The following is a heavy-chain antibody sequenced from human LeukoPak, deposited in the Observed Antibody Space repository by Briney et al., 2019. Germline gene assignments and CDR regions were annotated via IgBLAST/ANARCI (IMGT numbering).Heavy chain of an antibody. Sequence: SETLSLTCTVSGGSISSYYWSWIRQPPGKGLEWIGYIYYSGSTNYNPSLKSRVTISVDTSKNQFSLKLSSVTAADTAVYYCARVRYSSSPNFDYWGQGTLVTVSS. CDR1: GGSISSYY. V-gene: IGHV4-59*01. CDR2: IYYSGST. J-gene: IGHJ4*02. D-gene: IGHD6-6*01. CDR3: ARVRYSSSPNFDY.